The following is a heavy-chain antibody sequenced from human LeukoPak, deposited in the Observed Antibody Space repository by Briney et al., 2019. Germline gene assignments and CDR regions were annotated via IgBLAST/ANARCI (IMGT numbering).Heavy chain of an antibody. Sequence: GGSLRFSCAASGFTFDDYAMHWARQAPGKGLEWVSGISWNSGSIGYADSVKGRFTISRDNAKNSLYLQMNSLRAEDTALYYCAKGIKSAVRGVGAFDIWGQGTMVTVSS. CDR2: ISWNSGSI. CDR1: GFTFDDYA. J-gene: IGHJ3*02. CDR3: AKGIKSAVRGVGAFDI. D-gene: IGHD3-10*01. V-gene: IGHV3-9*01.